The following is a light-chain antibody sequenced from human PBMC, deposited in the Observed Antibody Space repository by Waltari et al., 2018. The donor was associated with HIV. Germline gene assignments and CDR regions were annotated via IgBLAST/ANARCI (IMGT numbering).Light chain of an antibody. CDR1: SPNITNNY. Sequence: QSVLTQPPSVSAAPGQKVTISCSGSSPNITNNYLSWYQQRPGTAPKLLIYDNNKRPSGIPDRFSGSKSGTSATLGITGLQTGDEADYYCGTWDSSLSAEVFGTGTKVTVL. V-gene: IGLV1-51*01. CDR2: DNN. CDR3: GTWDSSLSAEV. J-gene: IGLJ1*01.